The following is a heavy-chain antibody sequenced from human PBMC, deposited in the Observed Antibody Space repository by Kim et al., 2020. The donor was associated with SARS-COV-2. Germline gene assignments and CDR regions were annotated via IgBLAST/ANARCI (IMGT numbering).Heavy chain of an antibody. CDR1: GFTFSKYG. J-gene: IGHJ4*01. CDR2: ISGSAGTS. CDR3: AKLLTVIAADETSDY. D-gene: IGHD6-13*01. V-gene: IGHV3-23*01. Sequence: GGSLRLSCVGSGFTFSKYGMTWVRRAPGKGLEWVASISGSAGTSYYADSVKGRFTISRDNSKSTLFLQMNTLRAEDTAVFYCAKLLTVIAADETSDYWG.